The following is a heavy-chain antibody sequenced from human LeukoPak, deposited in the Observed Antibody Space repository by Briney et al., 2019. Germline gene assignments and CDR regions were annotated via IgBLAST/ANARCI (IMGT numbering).Heavy chain of an antibody. D-gene: IGHD5-18*01. J-gene: IGHJ4*02. CDR3: ARSAMVEYYFDY. CDR2: IIPIFGTA. Sequence: ASVKVSCKASGGTFSSYAISWVRQAPGQGLEWMGGIIPIFGTANYAQKFQGRVTNTTDESTSTAYMELSSLRSEDTAVYYCARSAMVEYYFDYWGQGTLVTVSS. V-gene: IGHV1-69*05. CDR1: GGTFSSYA.